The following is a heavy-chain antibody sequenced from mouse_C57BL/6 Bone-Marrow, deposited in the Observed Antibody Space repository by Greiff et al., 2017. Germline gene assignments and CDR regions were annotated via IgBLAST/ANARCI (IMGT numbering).Heavy chain of an antibody. D-gene: IGHD1-1*01. CDR3: ARRGTTVVARAKDY. V-gene: IGHV5-6*01. Sequence: EVQRVESGGDLVKPGGSLTLSCAASGFTFSSYGMSWVRQTSDKRLEWVATISSGGSYTYYPDSVKGRFTISRDNAKNTLYLKMSSLKSEDTAMYYCARRGTTVVARAKDYGGQGTAVTVSA. J-gene: IGHJ4*01. CDR2: ISSGGSYT. CDR1: GFTFSSYG.